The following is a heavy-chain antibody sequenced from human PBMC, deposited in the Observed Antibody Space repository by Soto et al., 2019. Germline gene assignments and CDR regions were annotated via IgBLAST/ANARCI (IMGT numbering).Heavy chain of an antibody. V-gene: IGHV4-30-4*02. CDR2: IYYSGST. Sequence: SETLSLTCTVSGGSISSGDYYWSWIRQPPGKGLEWIGYIYYSGSTYYNPSLKSRVTISVDTSKNQFSLKLSSVTAADTAVYYCARAHTGYSYGHYFDSWGQETLVTVS. J-gene: IGHJ4*02. CDR3: ARAHTGYSYGHYFDS. CDR1: GGSISSGDYY. D-gene: IGHD5-18*01.